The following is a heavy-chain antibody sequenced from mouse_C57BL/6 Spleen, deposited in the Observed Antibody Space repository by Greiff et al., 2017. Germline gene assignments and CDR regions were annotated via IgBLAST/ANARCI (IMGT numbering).Heavy chain of an antibody. J-gene: IGHJ2*01. CDR3: ARDDCYYGGVY. V-gene: IGHV2-2*01. CDR1: GFSLTSYG. CDR2: LWSGGST. Sequence: QVQLQQSGPGLVQPSQSLSITCTVSGFSLTSYGVHWVRQSPGKGLEWLGVLWSGGSTDYNAAFISRLSISKDNSKSQVFFKMNSLQADDTAIYYCARDDCYYGGVYWGQGTTLTVSS. D-gene: IGHD2-3*01.